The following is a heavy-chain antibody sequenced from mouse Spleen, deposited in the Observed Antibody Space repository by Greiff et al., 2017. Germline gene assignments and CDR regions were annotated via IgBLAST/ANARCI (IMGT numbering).Heavy chain of an antibody. D-gene: IGHD2-4*01. CDR2: INPSTGGT. J-gene: IGHJ3*01. CDR3: ARDMITTPAY. CDR1: GYSFTGYY. V-gene: IGHV1-42*01. Sequence: EVQLQQSGPELVKPGASVKISCKASGYSFTGYYMNWVKQSPEKSLEWIGEINPSTGGTTYNQKFKAKATLTVDKSSSTAYMQLKSLTSEDSAVYYCARDMITTPAYWGQGTLVTVSA.